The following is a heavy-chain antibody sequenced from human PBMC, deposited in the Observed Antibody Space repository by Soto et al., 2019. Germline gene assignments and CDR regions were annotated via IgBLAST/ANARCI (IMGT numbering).Heavy chain of an antibody. CDR1: GFTFSNYE. CDR2: ITSSGSTM. V-gene: IGHV3-48*03. J-gene: IGHJ6*02. Sequence: EVKLVESGGGLVRPGGSLRLSCAASGFTFSNYEMNWVRQAPGKGLEWVSYITSSGSTMYYADSVKGRFTISRDNAKNSLYLQMNSLRAEDSGVYYCARDWCSSTSCSTVYHYGIDVWGQGTTVTVSS. CDR3: ARDWCSSTSCSTVYHYGIDV. D-gene: IGHD2-2*02.